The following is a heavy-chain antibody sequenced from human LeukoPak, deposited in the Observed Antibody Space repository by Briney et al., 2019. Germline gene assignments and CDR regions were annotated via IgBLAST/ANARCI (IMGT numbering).Heavy chain of an antibody. D-gene: IGHD3-3*01. CDR2: INPNSGGT. J-gene: IGHJ4*02. V-gene: IGHV1-2*02. CDR3: ARGRFWGITIFGVVITDFDY. Sequence: SVKVSCKASGYTFTGYYMHWVRQAPGQGLEWMGWINPNSGGTNYAQKFQGKVTMTRDTSISTAYMELSRLRSDDTAVYYCARGRFWGITIFGVVITDFDYWGQGTLATVSS. CDR1: GYTFTGYY.